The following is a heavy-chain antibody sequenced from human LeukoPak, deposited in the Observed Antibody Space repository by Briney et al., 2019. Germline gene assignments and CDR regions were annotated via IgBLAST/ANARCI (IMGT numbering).Heavy chain of an antibody. V-gene: IGHV4-59*05. CDR3: ARRRGGDYGMYYYYYMDV. D-gene: IGHD4-17*01. CDR1: GGSISSYY. J-gene: IGHJ6*03. CDR2: IYYSGTT. Sequence: PSETLSLTCTVSGGSISSYYWSWLRQPPGKGLEWIGSIYYSGTTYYNPSLKTRVTIYVDTSKKQFSLKLNSVTAADTAVYYCARRRGGDYGMYYYYYMDVWGKGTTVTVSS.